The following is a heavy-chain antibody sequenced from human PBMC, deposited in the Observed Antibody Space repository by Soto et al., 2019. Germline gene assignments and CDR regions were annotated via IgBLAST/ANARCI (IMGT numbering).Heavy chain of an antibody. Sequence: SETRSRTWAVSGFSISSDSYWCCMRQSPGKGLEWIGTLSHSGRTFYNPSLKSRVTISADTTKNQFSLSLTSVTAADTAVYYCGHLKTDTEVTPAPPLFDSWGQGTLVTVSS. D-gene: IGHD2-2*01. V-gene: IGHV4-38-2*01. J-gene: IGHJ4*02. CDR2: LSHSGRT. CDR1: GFSISSDSY. CDR3: GHLKTDTEVTPAPPLFDS.